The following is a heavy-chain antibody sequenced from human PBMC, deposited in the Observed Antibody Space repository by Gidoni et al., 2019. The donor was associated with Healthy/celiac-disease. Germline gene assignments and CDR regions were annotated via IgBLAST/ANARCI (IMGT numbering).Heavy chain of an antibody. D-gene: IGHD2-15*01. CDR1: GGSISSYY. Sequence: QVQLQESGPGLVKPSETLSLTCTVSGGSISSYYWSWIRQPPGKGLEWIGYIYYSGSTNYNPSLKSRVTISVDTSKNQFSLKLSSVTAADTAVYYCARLGPGGYCSGGSCYSKLGFDYWGQGTLVTVSS. CDR2: IYYSGST. CDR3: ARLGPGGYCSGGSCYSKLGFDY. J-gene: IGHJ4*02. V-gene: IGHV4-59*08.